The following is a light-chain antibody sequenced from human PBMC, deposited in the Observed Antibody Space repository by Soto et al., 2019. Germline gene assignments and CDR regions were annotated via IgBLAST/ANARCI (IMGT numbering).Light chain of an antibody. CDR3: AAWDDSLNGVL. V-gene: IGLV1-44*01. Sequence: QSVLTQPPSASGTPGQRVTISCSRSSSNIGSNPVHWYQQVPGTAPKLLIHNNNQRPSGVPARFSGSKSGTSASLAISGLQSEDEADYYCAAWDDSLNGVLFGGGTKVTVL. CDR2: NNN. CDR1: SSNIGSNP. J-gene: IGLJ2*01.